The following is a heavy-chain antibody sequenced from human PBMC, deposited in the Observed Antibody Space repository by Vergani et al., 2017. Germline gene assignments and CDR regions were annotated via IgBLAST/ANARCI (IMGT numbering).Heavy chain of an antibody. CDR1: GGSISSGSYY. CDR2: IYTSGST. J-gene: IGHJ4*02. V-gene: IGHV4-61*02. D-gene: IGHD2-15*01. CDR3: ATRFCCGGSCSDY. Sequence: QVQLQESGPGLVKPSQTLSLTCTVSGGSISSGSYYWSWIRQPAGKGLEWIGRIYTSGSTNYNPSLKSRVTISVDTSKNQFSLKLSSVTAADTAVYYCATRFCCGGSCSDYWGQGTLVTVSS.